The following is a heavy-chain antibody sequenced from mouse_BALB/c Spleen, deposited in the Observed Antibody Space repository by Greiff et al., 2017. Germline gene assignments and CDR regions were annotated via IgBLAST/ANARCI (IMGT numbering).Heavy chain of an antibody. D-gene: IGHD2-3*01. V-gene: IGHV2-6-7*01. Sequence: VKVVESGPGLVAPSQSLSITCTVSGFSLTGYGVNWVRQPPGKGLEWLGMIWGDGSTDYNSALKSRLSISKDNSKSQVFLKMNSLQTDDTARYYCARDSGYDGYYDAMDYWGQGTSVTVSS. CDR2: IWGDGST. CDR1: GFSLTGYG. CDR3: ARDSGYDGYYDAMDY. J-gene: IGHJ4*01.